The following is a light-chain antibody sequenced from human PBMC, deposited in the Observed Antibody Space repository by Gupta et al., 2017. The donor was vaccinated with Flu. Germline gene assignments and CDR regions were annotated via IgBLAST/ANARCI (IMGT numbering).Light chain of an antibody. Sequence: QSVTISCTGTSSEFGGYDDGSWYQQHPGKAHKFMIYDVTKRPSGVPARFSGSKSGNTASLTISGRQAEDEADYYCGSYAGKFWVFGGGTKLTVL. CDR3: GSYAGKFWV. V-gene: IGLV2-11*03. CDR2: DVT. J-gene: IGLJ3*02. CDR1: SSEFGGYDD.